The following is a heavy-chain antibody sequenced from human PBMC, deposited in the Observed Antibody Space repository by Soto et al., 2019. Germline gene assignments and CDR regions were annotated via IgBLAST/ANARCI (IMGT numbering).Heavy chain of an antibody. Sequence: SLRLSCAASGFTFSSYAMHWVRQAPGKGLEWVAVISYDGSNKYYADSVKGRFTISRDNSKNTLYLQMNSLRAEDTAVYYCARVPTPLVVPATLDYWGQGTLVTVSS. CDR3: ARVPTPLVVPATLDY. CDR2: ISYDGSNK. V-gene: IGHV3-30-3*01. D-gene: IGHD2-2*01. CDR1: GFTFSSYA. J-gene: IGHJ4*02.